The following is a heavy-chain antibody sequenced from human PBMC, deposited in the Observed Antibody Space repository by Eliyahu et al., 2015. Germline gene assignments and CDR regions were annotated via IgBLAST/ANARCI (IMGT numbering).Heavy chain of an antibody. Sequence: QVQLVQSGAEVKKPGASVKVSCXASXYXFTGXXXXXGRXAPGQGLEWMGWINPNSGGTNYEQKFQGRVTMTMDTSITTAYMDLRRLRSDDTAVYYCGRSALDYGDYVLFYHFGMDVWGQGTTVTVSS. CDR2: INPNSGGT. V-gene: IGHV1-2*02. D-gene: IGHD4-17*01. CDR1: XYXFTGXX. CDR3: GRSALDYGDYVLFYHFGMDV. J-gene: IGHJ6*02.